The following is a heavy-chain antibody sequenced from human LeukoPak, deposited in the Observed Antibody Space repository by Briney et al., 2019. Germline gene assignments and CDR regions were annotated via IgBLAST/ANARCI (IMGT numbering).Heavy chain of an antibody. D-gene: IGHD5/OR15-5a*01. CDR1: GFIFSDFY. J-gene: IGHJ4*02. CDR2: ISPDGSYT. CDR3: ASDQVSGVFDY. Sequence: VGSLRLSCAGSGFIFSDFYINWIRQSPGKGLEWLAYISPDGSYTTYGDSVRGRFVLSRDNAKHSVSLQMNSLPVEDTAVYFCASDQVSGVFDYWGQGARVTVS. V-gene: IGHV3-11*05.